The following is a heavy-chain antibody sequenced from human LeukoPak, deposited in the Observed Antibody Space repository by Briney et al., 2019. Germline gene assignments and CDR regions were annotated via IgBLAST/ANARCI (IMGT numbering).Heavy chain of an antibody. CDR3: AKHKYSSIWYRKNWFDP. CDR1: GFTFSSYA. J-gene: IGHJ5*02. Sequence: GGSLRLSCAASGFTFSSYAMSWVRQAPGKGLEWVSAISGSGGSTYYADSVKGRFTIPRDNSKNTLYLQMNSLRAEDTAVYYCAKHKYSSIWYRKNWFDPWGQGTLVTVSS. CDR2: ISGSGGST. D-gene: IGHD6-13*01. V-gene: IGHV3-23*01.